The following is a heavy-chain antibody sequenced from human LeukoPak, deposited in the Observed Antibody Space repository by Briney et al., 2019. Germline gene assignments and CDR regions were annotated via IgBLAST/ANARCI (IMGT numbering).Heavy chain of an antibody. CDR1: VFTFSSYA. CDR2: IGGSGGST. V-gene: IGHV3-23*01. J-gene: IGHJ4*02. CDR3: AKIKGSRTSWSYSDY. Sequence: GGSLRLSCAASVFTFSSYAMSWVRQARGEGVEWGSAIGGSGGSTYYADSVRGRFTISRDNSMNRQYLQMTSLTAEQTDVYYCAKIKGSRTSWSYSDYWGQGTLVTVSS. D-gene: IGHD3-10*01.